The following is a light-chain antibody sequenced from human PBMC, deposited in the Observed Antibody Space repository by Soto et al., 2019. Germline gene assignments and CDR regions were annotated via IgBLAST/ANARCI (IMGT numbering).Light chain of an antibody. Sequence: EVVMTQSPATLSVSPGERTTLSCRASQSVSSNLAWYQQKPGQAPRLLIFGATTRATGIPVRFSGSGSGTEFTLTISSLQSEDFAVYYCQQYNDWPPTFGGGTKVDIK. CDR3: QQYNDWPPT. CDR1: QSVSSN. V-gene: IGKV3D-15*01. J-gene: IGKJ4*02. CDR2: GAT.